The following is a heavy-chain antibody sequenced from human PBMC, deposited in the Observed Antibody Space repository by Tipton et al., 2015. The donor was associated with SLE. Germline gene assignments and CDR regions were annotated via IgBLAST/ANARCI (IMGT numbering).Heavy chain of an antibody. V-gene: IGHV6-1*01. D-gene: IGHD3-22*01. CDR3: ARDEYRYDTTGYHLLGHFDF. J-gene: IGHJ4*02. Sequence: GLVKPSETLSLTCAISGDSVSSNSVAWNWIRQSPSRGLEWLGRTYYRSKWYTDYAVAVKSRITINSDTSKNQFSLNLSSVTAADTAVYYCARDEYRYDTTGYHLLGHFDFWGQGTLVTVSS. CDR2: TYYRSKWYT. CDR1: GDSVSSNSVA.